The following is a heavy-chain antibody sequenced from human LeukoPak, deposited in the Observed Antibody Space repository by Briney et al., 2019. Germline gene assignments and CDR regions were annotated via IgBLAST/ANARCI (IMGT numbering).Heavy chain of an antibody. CDR2: IYSDSGDT. CDR3: AREGGDGIVGALRGYMDV. Sequence: ASVKVSCKASGYTFTGFYIHWVRQAPGQGLEWMGWIYSDSGDTNYAQKFQGRVTMTRDTSISTAYMELSRLRSDDTAVYYCAREGGDGIVGALRGYMDVWGKGTTVTVSS. CDR1: GYTFTGFY. V-gene: IGHV1-2*02. D-gene: IGHD1-26*01. J-gene: IGHJ6*03.